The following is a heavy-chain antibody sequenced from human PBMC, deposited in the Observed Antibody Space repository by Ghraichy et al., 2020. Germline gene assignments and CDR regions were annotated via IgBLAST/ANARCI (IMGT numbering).Heavy chain of an antibody. Sequence: ASVKVSCKTSGYTFTDYYIHWVRQAPGQGLEWMGRINRNSTGTTYAQKIQGRFTMTRDTSISTAYMELSSLTSDDTAVYFCARDLRGLSDYWGQGTLVTVYS. J-gene: IGHJ4*02. D-gene: IGHD3-10*01. CDR1: GYTFTDYY. CDR3: ARDLRGLSDY. V-gene: IGHV1-2*06. CDR2: INRNSTGT.